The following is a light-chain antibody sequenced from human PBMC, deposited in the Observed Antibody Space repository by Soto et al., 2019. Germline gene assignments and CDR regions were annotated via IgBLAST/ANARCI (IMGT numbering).Light chain of an antibody. V-gene: IGKV3-20*01. CDR3: QQYGSSPIT. Sequence: EIVLTQSPGTLSLSPGDRATLSCRASQSVSRSYLGWYQQKPGQAPRLLIHGASTRAPGFPARFSGSGSGTDFTLTISRLEPEDFAVYYCQQYGSSPITFGQGTRLEIK. CDR1: QSVSRSY. J-gene: IGKJ5*01. CDR2: GAS.